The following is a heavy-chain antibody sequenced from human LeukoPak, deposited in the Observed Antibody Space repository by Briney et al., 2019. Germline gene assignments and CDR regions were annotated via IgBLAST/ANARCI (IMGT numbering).Heavy chain of an antibody. CDR1: GFTFSSYS. CDR2: ISSSSSYI. D-gene: IGHD5-18*01. Sequence: GGSLRLSCAASGFTFSSYSMNWVRQAPGKGLEWVSSISSSSSYIYYADSVKGRFTISRDNSKNTLYLQMNSLRAEDTAVYYCAKTKGYSYGYYFDYWGQGTLVTVSS. V-gene: IGHV3-21*01. CDR3: AKTKGYSYGYYFDY. J-gene: IGHJ4*02.